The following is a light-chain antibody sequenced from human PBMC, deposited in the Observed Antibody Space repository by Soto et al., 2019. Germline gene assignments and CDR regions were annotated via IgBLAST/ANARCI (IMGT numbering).Light chain of an antibody. CDR1: QSITDW. J-gene: IGKJ1*01. CDR2: KAS. Sequence: DIQMTQSPSTLSASVGDRVTITCRASQSITDWLAWYQQKPGKAPKFLIYKASNLEGGVPSRFSGSGSGTEFTLTISSVQPDDVGHYYCQYGDNCSWTFGQGTKVEIK. CDR3: QYGDNCSWT. V-gene: IGKV1-5*03.